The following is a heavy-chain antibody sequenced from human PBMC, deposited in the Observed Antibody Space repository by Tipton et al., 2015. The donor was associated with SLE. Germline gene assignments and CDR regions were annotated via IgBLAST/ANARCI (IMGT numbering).Heavy chain of an antibody. J-gene: IGHJ5*01. CDR2: ISWNSNSI. CDR3: AKGGSSSWYVLDS. Sequence: SLRLSCAASGFIFVNYAMHWVRQAPGKGLEWVAGISWNSNSISYADSLKGRFTISRDNAKNTLYLQMNNLGLEDTALYYCAKGGSSSWYVLDSWGQGTLVTVSS. V-gene: IGHV3-9*01. D-gene: IGHD6-13*01. CDR1: GFIFVNYA.